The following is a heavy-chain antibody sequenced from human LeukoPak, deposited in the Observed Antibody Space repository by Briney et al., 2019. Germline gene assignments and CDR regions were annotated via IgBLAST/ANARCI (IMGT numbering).Heavy chain of an antibody. V-gene: IGHV4-4*08. J-gene: IGHJ4*02. CDR1: GGSISISY. CDR2: ISNTGDT. CDR3: ARYSGGWPYYFDF. Sequence: SETLSLTCTVSGGSISISYWSWIRQPPGKGLEWIGYISNTGDTNYNPSLKSRVAMSLDTSKNQFSLQLNSVTAADTAVYFCARYSGGWPYYFDFWGQGARVTVSS. D-gene: IGHD6-19*01.